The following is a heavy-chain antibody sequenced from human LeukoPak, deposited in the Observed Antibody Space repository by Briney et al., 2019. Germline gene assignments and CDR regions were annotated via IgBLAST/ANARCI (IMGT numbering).Heavy chain of an antibody. CDR1: GGSISSGDYY. Sequence: TLSLTCTVSGGSISSGDYYWSWIRQPPGKGLEWIGYIYYSGSTYYNPSLKSRVTISVDTSKNQFSLKLSSVTAADTAVYYCARYPRIAAAGGFDYWGQGTLVSVSS. CDR2: IYYSGST. D-gene: IGHD6-13*01. CDR3: ARYPRIAAAGGFDY. V-gene: IGHV4-30-4*01. J-gene: IGHJ4*02.